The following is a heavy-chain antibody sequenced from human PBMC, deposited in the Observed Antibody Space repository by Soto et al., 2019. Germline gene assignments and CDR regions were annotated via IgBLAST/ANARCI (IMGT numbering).Heavy chain of an antibody. CDR1: VFTFISYR. D-gene: IGHD5-12*01. Sequence: GGSPKLSCAASVFTFISYRMHSVRQAPGKGLEWIFLLIWDGGTTYYAESVKGRFTISRDSGTNSVFLQMDSLRSEDTSLYYCTRVQKKYRTTSGVDFDSWGQGTHVTVSS. J-gene: IGHJ4*02. CDR2: LIWDGGTT. V-gene: IGHV3-43*01. CDR3: TRVQKKYRTTSGVDFDS.